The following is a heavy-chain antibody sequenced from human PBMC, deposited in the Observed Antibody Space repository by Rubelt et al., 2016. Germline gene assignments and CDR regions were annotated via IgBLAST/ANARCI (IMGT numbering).Heavy chain of an antibody. J-gene: IGHJ3*02. CDR2: ISYDGSNK. CDR3: ARESHGSGRKSAFDI. V-gene: IGHV3-33*05. Sequence: GWVAVISYDGSNKYYADSVKGRFTISRDNSKNTLYLQMNSLRAEDTAVYYCARESHGSGRKSAFDIWGQGTMVTVSS. D-gene: IGHD3-10*01.